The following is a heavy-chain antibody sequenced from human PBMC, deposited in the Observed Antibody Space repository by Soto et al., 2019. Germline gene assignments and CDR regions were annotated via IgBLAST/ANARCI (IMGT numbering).Heavy chain of an antibody. CDR3: ASRSITMVRGVISGRLPTDCGMDV. V-gene: IGHV4-30-4*01. D-gene: IGHD3-10*01. CDR2: IYYSGST. J-gene: IGHJ6*02. CDR1: GGSISSGDYY. Sequence: SETLSLTCTVSGGSISSGDYYWSWIRQPPGKGLEWIGYIYYSGSTYYNPSLKSRVTISVDTSKNQFSLKLSSVTAADTAVYYCASRSITMVRGVISGRLPTDCGMDVWGQGTTVTVSS.